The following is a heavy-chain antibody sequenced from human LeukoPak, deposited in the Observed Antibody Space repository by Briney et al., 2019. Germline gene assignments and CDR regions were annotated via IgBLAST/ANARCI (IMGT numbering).Heavy chain of an antibody. CDR2: IYYSGST. CDR1: GGSISSGGYY. J-gene: IGHJ5*02. V-gene: IGHV4-31*03. Sequence: PSQTLSLTCTVSGGSISSGGYYWSWIRQHPGKGLEWIGYIYYSGSTYYNPSLKSRVTISVDTSKNQFSLKLSSVTAADTAVYYCARTGGGSCYSCNWFDPWGQGTLVTVPS. CDR3: ARTGGGSCYSCNWFDP. D-gene: IGHD2-15*01.